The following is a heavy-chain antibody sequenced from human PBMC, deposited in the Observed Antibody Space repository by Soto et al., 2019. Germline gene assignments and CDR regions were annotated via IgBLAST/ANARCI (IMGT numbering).Heavy chain of an antibody. D-gene: IGHD2-21*02. CDR2: MNPNSGNT. CDR1: GYTFTSYD. CDR3: ARASSIAFAYCGGDCYSGNLDY. J-gene: IGHJ4*02. V-gene: IGHV1-8*01. Sequence: ASVKVSCKASGYTFTSYDINWVRQATGQGLEWMGWMNPNSGNTGYAQKFQGRVTMTRNTSISTAYMELSSLRSEDTAVYYCARASSIAFAYCGGDCYSGNLDYWGQGTLVTVSS.